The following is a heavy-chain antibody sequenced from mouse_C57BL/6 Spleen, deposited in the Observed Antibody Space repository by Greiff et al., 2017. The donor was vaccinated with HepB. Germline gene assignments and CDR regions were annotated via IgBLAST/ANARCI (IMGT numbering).Heavy chain of an antibody. CDR2: IDPSDSYT. Sequence: QVQLQQPGAELVMPGASVKLSCKASGYTFTSYWMHWVKQRPGQGLEWIGEIDPSDSYTNYNQKFKGKSTLTVDKSSSTAYMQLSSLTSEDSAVYYYARSLYYGSSSSYAMDYWGQGTSVTVSS. CDR1: GYTFTSYW. D-gene: IGHD1-1*01. J-gene: IGHJ4*01. V-gene: IGHV1-69*01. CDR3: ARSLYYGSSSSYAMDY.